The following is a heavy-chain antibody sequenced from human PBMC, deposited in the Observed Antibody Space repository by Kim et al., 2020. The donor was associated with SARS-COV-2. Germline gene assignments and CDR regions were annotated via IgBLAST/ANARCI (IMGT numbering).Heavy chain of an antibody. CDR3: ARGEAVRVQRGAYYYYGMDV. D-gene: IGHD3-10*01. Sequence: GGSLRLSCAASGFTFSSYAMHWVRQAPGKGLEWVAVISYDGSNKYYADSVKGRFTISRDNSKNTLYLQMNSLRAEDTAVYYCARGEAVRVQRGAYYYYGMDVWGQGTTVTVSS. CDR1: GFTFSSYA. J-gene: IGHJ6*02. V-gene: IGHV3-30*04. CDR2: ISYDGSNK.